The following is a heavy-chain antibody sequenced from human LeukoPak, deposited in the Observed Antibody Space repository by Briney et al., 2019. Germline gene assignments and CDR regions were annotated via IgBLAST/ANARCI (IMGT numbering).Heavy chain of an antibody. Sequence: SETLSLTRTVSGGSIRIDYWSWIRQPPGKGLEYIGFIYSSGTSNYNPSLKSRVTMSVDTSKIQLSLKLRSVTAADTAVYYCARGMYDLQLGAWFDPWGRGTLVTVSS. D-gene: IGHD3-3*01. CDR1: GGSIRIDY. CDR2: IYSSGTS. J-gene: IGHJ5*02. V-gene: IGHV4-59*01. CDR3: ARGMYDLQLGAWFDP.